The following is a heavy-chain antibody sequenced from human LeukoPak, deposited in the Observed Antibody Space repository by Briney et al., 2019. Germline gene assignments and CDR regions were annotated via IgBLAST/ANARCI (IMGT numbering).Heavy chain of an antibody. V-gene: IGHV4-30-2*01. D-gene: IGHD6-13*01. CDR1: GGSISSGGYS. CDR2: IYHSGST. CDR3: ARDIAAAGTSYYYYYGMDV. J-gene: IGHJ6*02. Sequence: PSETLSLTCAVSGGSISSGGYSWSWIRQPPGKGLECIGYIYHSGSTYYNPSLKSRVTISVDKSKNQFSLKLSSVTAADTAVYYCARDIAAAGTSYYYYYGMDVWGQGTLVTVSS.